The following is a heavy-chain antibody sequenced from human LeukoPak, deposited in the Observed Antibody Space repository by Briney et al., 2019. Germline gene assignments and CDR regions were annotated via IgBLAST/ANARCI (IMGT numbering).Heavy chain of an antibody. J-gene: IGHJ3*02. CDR3: ARETGTTPGDAFDI. D-gene: IGHD4-17*01. CDR2: IYHSGST. V-gene: IGHV4-30-2*01. CDR1: GGSISSGGYY. Sequence: SETLSLTCTVSGGSISSGGYYWSWIRQPPGKGLEWIGYIYHSGSTYYNPSLKSRVTISVDKSKNQFSLKLSSVTAADTAVYYCARETGTTPGDAFDIWGQGTMVTVSS.